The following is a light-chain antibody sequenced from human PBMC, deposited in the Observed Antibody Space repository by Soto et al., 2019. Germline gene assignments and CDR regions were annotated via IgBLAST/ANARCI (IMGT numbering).Light chain of an antibody. CDR2: RDS. CDR1: NIGSKN. J-gene: IGLJ1*01. CDR3: QVWDSTTYV. V-gene: IGLV3-9*01. Sequence: SYELTQPLAVSVALGQTARITCGGNNIGSKNVHWYQQKPGQAPVLVIYRDSNRPSGIPARFSGSNSGNTATLTISRAQAGDEADYYCQVWDSTTYVFGTGTKLTVL.